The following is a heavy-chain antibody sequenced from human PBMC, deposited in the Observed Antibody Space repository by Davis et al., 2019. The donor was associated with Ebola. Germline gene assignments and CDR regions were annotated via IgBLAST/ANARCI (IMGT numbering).Heavy chain of an antibody. CDR2: INGGNGNT. D-gene: IGHD2-2*01. V-gene: IGHV1-3*01. J-gene: IGHJ6*02. CDR3: ARDWCSSATCYAGYYNGMDV. Sequence: AASVPVSCKASGYTFPSYAMHWVRPAPGQRLDWMGWINGGNGNTRYAQKFQGRVTITRDTSASTAYMELSSLSSEDTAVYYCARDWCSSATCYAGYYNGMDVWGQGTTVTVSS. CDR1: GYTFPSYA.